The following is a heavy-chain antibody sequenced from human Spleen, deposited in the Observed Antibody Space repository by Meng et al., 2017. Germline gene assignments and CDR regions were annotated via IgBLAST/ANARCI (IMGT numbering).Heavy chain of an antibody. CDR2: IYYSGST. J-gene: IGHJ4*02. CDR3: ASFDHIPRRNYFDY. D-gene: IGHD2-21*01. CDR1: GGSISSGDSY. Sequence: QVQLQESGPGLVKVSQTLSLTCTVSGGSISSGDSYWSWIRQPPGKGLEWIGYIYYSGSTYYNPSLKSRLIMSVDTSRNQFSLKLSSVTAADTAVYYCASFDHIPRRNYFDYWGQGTLVTVSS. V-gene: IGHV4-30-4*01.